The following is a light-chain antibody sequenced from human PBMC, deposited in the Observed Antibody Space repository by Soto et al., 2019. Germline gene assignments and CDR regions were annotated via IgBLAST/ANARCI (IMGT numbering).Light chain of an antibody. CDR2: EGS. V-gene: IGLV2-23*01. CDR3: CSYAGSSTPV. Sequence: QSALTQPASVYGSPGQSITISCNGTSSDVGSYNLVSWYQQHPGKAPKLMIYEGSKRPSGVSNRFSGSKSGNTASLTISGLQAEDEADYYCCSYAGSSTPVFGGGTKLTVL. CDR1: SSDVGSYNL. J-gene: IGLJ2*01.